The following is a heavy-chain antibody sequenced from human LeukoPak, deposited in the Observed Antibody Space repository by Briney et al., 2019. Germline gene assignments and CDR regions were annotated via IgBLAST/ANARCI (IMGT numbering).Heavy chain of an antibody. Sequence: PGGSLRLSCAASGFTFSNYYMTWVRQAPGKGLEWVANIKQDGGEEYYVDSVKGRFTISRDNAKSSLYLQMNSLRADDTAVYFCARRLAVAGVGDFWGQGTLVTVSS. D-gene: IGHD6-19*01. CDR3: ARRLAVAGVGDF. V-gene: IGHV3-7*01. J-gene: IGHJ4*02. CDR2: IKQDGGEE. CDR1: GFTFSNYY.